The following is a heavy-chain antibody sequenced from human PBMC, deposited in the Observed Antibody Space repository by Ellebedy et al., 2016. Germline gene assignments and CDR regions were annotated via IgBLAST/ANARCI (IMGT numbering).Heavy chain of an antibody. CDR1: GFTFSSYA. CDR2: IRGSGTGT. D-gene: IGHD3-22*01. Sequence: GGSLRLSCAASGFTFSSYAMSWVRQAPGKGLEWVSAIRGSGTGTYYADSVKGRFTISRDNSKNTLSLQMNSLRAEDTAVYYCAKEDYYDSSGPFDYWGQGTLVTVSS. V-gene: IGHV3-23*01. CDR3: AKEDYYDSSGPFDY. J-gene: IGHJ4*02.